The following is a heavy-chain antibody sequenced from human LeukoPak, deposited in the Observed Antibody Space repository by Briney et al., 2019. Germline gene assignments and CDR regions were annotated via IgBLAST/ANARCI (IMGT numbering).Heavy chain of an antibody. D-gene: IGHD6-13*01. CDR3: ARGQPTDDAFDI. V-gene: IGHV4-39*07. J-gene: IGHJ3*02. CDR2: IYYSGST. Sequence: SETLSLTCAVYGGSFTTYYWGWIRQPPGKGLEWIGSIYYSGSTYYNPSLKSRVTISVDTSKNQFSLKLSSVTAADTAVYYCARGQPTDDAFDIWGQGTMVTVSS. CDR1: GGSFTTYY.